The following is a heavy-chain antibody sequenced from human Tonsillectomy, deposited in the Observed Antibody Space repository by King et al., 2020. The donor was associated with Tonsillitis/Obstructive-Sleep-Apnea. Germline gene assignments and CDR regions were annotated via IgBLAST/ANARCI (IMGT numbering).Heavy chain of an antibody. D-gene: IGHD5-24*01. V-gene: IGHV3-53*01. CDR2: IYAGGST. Sequence: VQLVESGGGLIQPGGSLRLSCAASGLSVMTNYMTWVRQAPGKGLEWVSVIYAGGSTNYADSVTGRFTISRDYSKNTVDLQMKSLRDEDTAVYYCAGGKTWLSSWGQGTLVTVSS. CDR3: AGGKTWLSS. CDR1: GLSVMTNY. J-gene: IGHJ4*02.